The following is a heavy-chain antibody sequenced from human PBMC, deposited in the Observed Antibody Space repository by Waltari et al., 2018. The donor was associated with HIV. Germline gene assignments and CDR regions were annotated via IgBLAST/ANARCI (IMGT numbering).Heavy chain of an antibody. V-gene: IGHV3-33*01. CDR3: ARDRSEGGGYYYYGLDV. Sequence: QVQLVESGGGVVQPGRSLRLSCAASGLTFSSYGMHWVRQAPGKGLELVAVIWYDGTNKYYAYSVKGRFTISRDNSKNTLYLQMNSLRAEDTAVYYCARDRSEGGGYYYYGLDVWGQGTTVTVSS. J-gene: IGHJ6*02. CDR1: GLTFSSYG. D-gene: IGHD2-15*01. CDR2: IWYDGTNK.